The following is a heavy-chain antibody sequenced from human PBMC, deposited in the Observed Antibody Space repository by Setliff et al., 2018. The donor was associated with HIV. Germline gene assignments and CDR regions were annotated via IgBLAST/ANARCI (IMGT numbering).Heavy chain of an antibody. D-gene: IGHD3-10*01. V-gene: IGHV1-46*01. CDR2: INPTSGNT. J-gene: IGHJ6*03. CDR1: GYTFPSFY. CDR3: ARGLRGVIKGRYYYMDV. Sequence: ASVKVSCKASGYTFPSFYVHWVRQAPGQGLEWMGIINPTSGNTTYAQNFQGRVTLTRDTSTSTVYMELSSLRSDDTAVYYCARGLRGVIKGRYYYMDVWGKGTTVTVSS.